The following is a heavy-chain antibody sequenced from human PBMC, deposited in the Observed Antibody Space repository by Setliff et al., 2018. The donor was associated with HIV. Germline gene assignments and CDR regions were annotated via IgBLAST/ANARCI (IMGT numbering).Heavy chain of an antibody. D-gene: IGHD3-16*02. CDR2: IHHSGST. Sequence: SETLSLTCTVSGGSISDSDFYWSWIRQHPGKALEWIGYIHHSGSTFYSPSLKSRVTISIDTSKSQFSLRLSSVAAADTAVYYCASGRVRQSRKFGGFIVLPPFDYWGQGTLVTVSS. J-gene: IGHJ4*02. CDR1: GGSISDSDFY. CDR3: ASGRVRQSRKFGGFIVLPPFDY. V-gene: IGHV4-31*03.